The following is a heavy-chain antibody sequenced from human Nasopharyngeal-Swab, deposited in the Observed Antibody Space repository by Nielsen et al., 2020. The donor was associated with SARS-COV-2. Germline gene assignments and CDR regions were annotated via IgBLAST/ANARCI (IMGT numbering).Heavy chain of an antibody. CDR1: GYSFNNYA. V-gene: IGHV1-18*01. CDR2: ISAYNGDT. D-gene: IGHD6-19*01. Sequence: PSVKVSCTASGYSFNNYAITWVRQAPGQGLEWLGWISAYNGDTDHAQRLQGRVTMTTETSTSTAYMELRSLRSDDTAVYYCARQDRSGWYVDYWGQGTPVTVSS. J-gene: IGHJ4*02. CDR3: ARQDRSGWYVDY.